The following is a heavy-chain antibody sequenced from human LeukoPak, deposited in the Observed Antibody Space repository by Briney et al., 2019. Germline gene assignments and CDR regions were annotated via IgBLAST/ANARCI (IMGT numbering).Heavy chain of an antibody. V-gene: IGHV3-30*04. J-gene: IGHJ4*02. CDR1: GFTFSNYT. CDR3: ATPAIPDY. Sequence: GGSLRLSCAASGFTFSNYTMHWVRQAPGKGLEWVAVISYDGSNKYYADSVKGRFTISRDNSKNTLYLQMNSLRAEDTAVYYCATPAIPDYWDQGTLVTVSS. CDR2: ISYDGSNK. D-gene: IGHD6-25*01.